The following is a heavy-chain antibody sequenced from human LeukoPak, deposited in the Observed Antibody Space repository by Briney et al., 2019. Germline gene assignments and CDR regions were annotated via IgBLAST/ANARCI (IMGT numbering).Heavy chain of an antibody. Sequence: PSQTLSLTCAISGDSVSSNSAAWNWIRQSPSRGLEWLGRTYYRSKWYNDYAVSVKSRITINPDTSKNQFSLQLNSVTPEDTAVYYCAAESDSSGGSGGFDYWGQGTLVTVSS. CDR1: GDSVSSNSAA. CDR2: TYYRSKWYN. CDR3: AAESDSSGGSGGFDY. J-gene: IGHJ4*02. V-gene: IGHV6-1*01. D-gene: IGHD6-19*01.